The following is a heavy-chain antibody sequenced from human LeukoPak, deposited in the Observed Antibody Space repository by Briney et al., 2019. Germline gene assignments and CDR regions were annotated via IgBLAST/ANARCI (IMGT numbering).Heavy chain of an antibody. Sequence: ASVKVSCKASGGTFSSYAISWVRQAPGQGLEWMGGIIPIFGTANYAQKFQGRVTITTDESTSTAYMELSSLRSEDTAVYYCARGEAAAADPNWFDPWGQGTLVTVSS. D-gene: IGHD6-13*01. CDR3: ARGEAAAADPNWFDP. V-gene: IGHV1-69*05. CDR1: GGTFSSYA. J-gene: IGHJ5*02. CDR2: IIPIFGTA.